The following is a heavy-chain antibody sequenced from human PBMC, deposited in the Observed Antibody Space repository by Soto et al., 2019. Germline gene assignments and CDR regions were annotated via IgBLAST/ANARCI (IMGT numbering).Heavy chain of an antibody. V-gene: IGHV4-38-2*01. CDR1: GYSISSGYY. J-gene: IGHJ3*02. D-gene: IGHD6-19*01. CDR3: AKRIAVAGTRGAFAI. CDR2: IYHSGST. Sequence: SETLSLTCAVSGYSISSGYYWGWIRQPPGKGLEWIGSIYHSGSTYYNPSLKSRVTISVDTSKNQFSLKLSSVTAADTAVYYCAKRIAVAGTRGAFAIWGQGTIVT.